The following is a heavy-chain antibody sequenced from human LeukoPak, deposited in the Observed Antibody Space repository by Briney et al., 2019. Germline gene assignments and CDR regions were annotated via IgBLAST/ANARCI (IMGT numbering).Heavy chain of an antibody. CDR3: ASESGRPYELLVDY. Sequence: GGSLRLSCAASGFTFSSYSMNWVRQAPGKGLELVSSISSSSSYIYYADSVKGRFTISRDNAKKSLYLQMNSLRAEDTAVYYCASESGRPYELLVDYWGQGTLVTVSS. J-gene: IGHJ4*02. V-gene: IGHV3-21*01. CDR2: ISSSSSYI. D-gene: IGHD1-7*01. CDR1: GFTFSSYS.